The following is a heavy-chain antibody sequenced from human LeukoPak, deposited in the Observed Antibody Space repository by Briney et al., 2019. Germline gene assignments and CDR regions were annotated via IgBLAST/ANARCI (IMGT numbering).Heavy chain of an antibody. CDR2: IYYSGST. Sequence: SETLSLTCTVSGGSISSYYWSWIRQPPGKGLEWIGYIYYSGSTNYNPSLKSRVTISVDTSKNQFSLKLSSVTAADTAVYYCARGVAEGWFDPWGQGTLVTVSS. CDR3: ARGVAEGWFDP. D-gene: IGHD6-19*01. J-gene: IGHJ5*02. V-gene: IGHV4-59*01. CDR1: GGSISSYY.